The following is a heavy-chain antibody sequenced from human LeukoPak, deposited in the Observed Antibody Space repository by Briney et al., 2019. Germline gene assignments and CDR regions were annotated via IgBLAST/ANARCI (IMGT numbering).Heavy chain of an antibody. Sequence: LSQTLSLICAISGDSVSSNSASWNWIRQSPSRGLEWLGRTYYRSKWRNDYAVSVKSRITISPDTSKNQFSLQLNSVTPEDTAVYYCARGTGDSCKDWGPGTLVTISS. CDR1: GDSVSSNSAS. CDR2: TYYRSKWRN. D-gene: IGHD3-22*01. J-gene: IGHJ4*02. CDR3: ARGTGDSCKD. V-gene: IGHV6-1*01.